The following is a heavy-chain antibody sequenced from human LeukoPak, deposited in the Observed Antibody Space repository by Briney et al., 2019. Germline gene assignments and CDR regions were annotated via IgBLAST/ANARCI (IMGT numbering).Heavy chain of an antibody. V-gene: IGHV3-53*01. CDR2: IYSDGST. CDR3: ARAIRGYSYVLGY. J-gene: IGHJ4*02. Sequence: SGGSLRLSCAASGFTVSNNYMSWVRQAPGKGLEWVSVIYSDGSTYFADSVKGRFTISRDNPKNTLYLQMNSLRAEDTAVYYCARAIRGYSYVLGYWGQGTLVTVSS. CDR1: GFTVSNNY. D-gene: IGHD5-18*01.